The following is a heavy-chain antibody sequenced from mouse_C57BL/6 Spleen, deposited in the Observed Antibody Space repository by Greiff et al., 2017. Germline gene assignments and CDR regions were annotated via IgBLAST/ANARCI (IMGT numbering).Heavy chain of an antibody. CDR3: ARRITTVVGGYFDY. CDR1: GYSITSDY. D-gene: IGHD1-1*01. V-gene: IGHV3-8*01. J-gene: IGHJ2*01. Sequence: VQLKESGPGLAKPSQTLSLTCSVTGYSITSDYWNWFRKFPGNKLEYMGYISYSGSTYYNPSLKSRISITRDTSKNQYYLQLNSVTTEDTATYYCARRITTVVGGYFDYWGQGTTLTVSS. CDR2: ISYSGST.